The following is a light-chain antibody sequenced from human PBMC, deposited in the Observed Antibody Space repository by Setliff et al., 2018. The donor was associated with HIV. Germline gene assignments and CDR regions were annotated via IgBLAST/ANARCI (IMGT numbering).Light chain of an antibody. V-gene: IGLV2-11*01. CDR3: CSYGSSDTFV. CDR1: SHDVGVYNL. J-gene: IGLJ1*01. Sequence: QSVLTQPRSVSGSPGQSVTISCTGTSHDVGVYNLVSWYQQRPGKAPKLIMYEVTKWPSGISDRFSGSKSGNTASLTISGLQADDEADYYCCSYGSSDTFVFGTGTKVTVL. CDR2: EVT.